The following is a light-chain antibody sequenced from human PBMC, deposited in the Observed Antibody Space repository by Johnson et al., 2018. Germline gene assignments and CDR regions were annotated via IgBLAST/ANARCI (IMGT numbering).Light chain of an antibody. Sequence: QSVLTQPPSVSAAPGQKVTISCSGSSSNIGNNYVSWYQQLPGTAPKLLIYENNKRPSGIPDRFYGSKSGTSATLGTTGLQTGDEADYYCGTWDSSLSAGNVFGTGTKVTVL. CDR1: SSNIGNNY. V-gene: IGLV1-51*02. J-gene: IGLJ1*01. CDR2: ENN. CDR3: GTWDSSLSAGNV.